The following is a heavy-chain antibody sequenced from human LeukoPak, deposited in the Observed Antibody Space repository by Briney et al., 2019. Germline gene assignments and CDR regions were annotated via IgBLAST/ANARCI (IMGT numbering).Heavy chain of an antibody. D-gene: IGHD3-3*01. CDR1: GGSISSHH. CDR3: ASNISNYDFWSGYEQGYMYV. J-gene: IGHJ6*03. Sequence: SETLSLTCTDSGGSISSHHLSWIRQPPGTGLERRAYIYYSVTTNYYPSLQRRVTISVDTSKNQFSLKLSSVTAADTAVYYCASNISNYDFWSGYEQGYMYVWGKGTKVAVS. V-gene: IGHV4-59*11. CDR2: IYYSVTT.